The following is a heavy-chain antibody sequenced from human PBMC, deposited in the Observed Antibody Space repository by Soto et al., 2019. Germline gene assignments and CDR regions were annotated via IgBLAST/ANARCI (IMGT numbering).Heavy chain of an antibody. CDR3: VKPPVITASYYYYDMDV. CDR1: GFTFSTYP. D-gene: IGHD4-4*01. J-gene: IGHJ6*02. Sequence: GGSLRLSCAASGFTFSTYPMSWVRRAPGKGLEWVSGISGSGISTYYTDSVKGRFTISRDNSKNTVFLQMNSLRDEDTAVYYCVKPPVITASYYYYDMDVWGQGTTVTV. V-gene: IGHV3-23*01. CDR2: ISGSGIST.